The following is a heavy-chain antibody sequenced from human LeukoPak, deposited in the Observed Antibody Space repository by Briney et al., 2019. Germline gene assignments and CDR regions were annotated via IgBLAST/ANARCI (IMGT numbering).Heavy chain of an antibody. V-gene: IGHV3-74*01. CDR1: ALTFNTYW. Sequence: GGSLRLSCAASALTFNTYWMHWVRQVPGRGLEWVSRINGDESSTNYADSVKGRFTISRGNAKDTLYLHMNSLTAEDTAVYYCARGAKWAYYFDYWGQGTLVTVSS. CDR2: INGDESST. D-gene: IGHD1-26*01. CDR3: ARGAKWAYYFDY. J-gene: IGHJ4*02.